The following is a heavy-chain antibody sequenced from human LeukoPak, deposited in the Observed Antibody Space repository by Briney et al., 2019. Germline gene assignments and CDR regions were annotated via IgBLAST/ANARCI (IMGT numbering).Heavy chain of an antibody. V-gene: IGHV1-2*02. J-gene: IGHJ4*02. Sequence: ASVKVSCKASGYTFTSYYMHWVRQAPGQGLEWMGLINPNSGGTNYAQKFQGRVTMTRDTSISTAYMELSRLRSDETAVHYCARDLFIAAAPTANCGQGTLVTVTS. CDR3: ARDLFIAAAPTAN. CDR1: GYTFTSYY. D-gene: IGHD6-13*01. CDR2: INPNSGGT.